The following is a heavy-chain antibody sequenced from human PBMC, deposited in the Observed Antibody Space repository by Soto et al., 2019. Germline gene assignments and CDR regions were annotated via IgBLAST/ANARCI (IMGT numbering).Heavy chain of an antibody. D-gene: IGHD3-10*01. Sequence: QVQLVQSGAEVKKPGASVKVSCKASGYTFTSYGISWVRQAPGQGLEWMGWISAYNGNTNYAQKLQGRVTITTDTSTSTAYMELRSLRSDDTAVYYCARSQVLLWFGDLDGGIDYWGQGTLVTVSS. CDR2: ISAYNGNT. J-gene: IGHJ4*02. CDR3: ARSQVLLWFGDLDGGIDY. V-gene: IGHV1-18*01. CDR1: GYTFTSYG.